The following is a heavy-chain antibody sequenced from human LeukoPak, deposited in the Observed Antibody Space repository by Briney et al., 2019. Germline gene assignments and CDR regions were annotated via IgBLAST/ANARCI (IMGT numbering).Heavy chain of an antibody. Sequence: PSETLSLTCAVHGGSFSGYYWSWIRQPPGKGLEWIREINHSGSTNYNPSLKSRVTISVDTSKNQFSLKLSSVTAADTAVYYCARVRTPRGYSYGLPRYYFDYWGQGTLVTVSS. CDR1: GGSFSGYY. V-gene: IGHV4-34*01. D-gene: IGHD5-18*01. CDR2: INHSGST. CDR3: ARVRTPRGYSYGLPRYYFDY. J-gene: IGHJ4*02.